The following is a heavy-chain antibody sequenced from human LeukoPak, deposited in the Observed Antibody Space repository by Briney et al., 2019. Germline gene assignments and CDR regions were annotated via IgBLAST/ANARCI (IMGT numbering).Heavy chain of an antibody. CDR2: ISASGGTT. J-gene: IGHJ6*02. CDR1: GFTFGNYA. Sequence: GSLRPSCAASGFTFGNYAMNWVRQAPGKGLDWVSVISASGGTTYYADSVKGRFTISRDNSKNTLYLQMNSLSAEDTAVYYCAKSGIAAAARRAFGYYFYGMDVWGQGTTVTVSS. V-gene: IGHV3-23*01. D-gene: IGHD6-13*01. CDR3: AKSGIAAAARRAFGYYFYGMDV.